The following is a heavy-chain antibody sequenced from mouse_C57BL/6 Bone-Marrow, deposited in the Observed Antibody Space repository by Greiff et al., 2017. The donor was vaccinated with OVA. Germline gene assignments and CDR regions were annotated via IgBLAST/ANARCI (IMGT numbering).Heavy chain of an antibody. J-gene: IGHJ1*03. CDR2: IYPGDGDT. V-gene: IGHV1-82*01. CDR3: AREGFPYWYFDV. CDR1: GYAFSSSW. Sequence: VQLQQSGPELVKPGASVKISCKASGYAFSSSWMNWVKQRPGKGLEWIGRIYPGDGDTNYNGKFKGKATLTADKSSSTAYMQLSSLTSEDSAVYVCAREGFPYWYFDVWGTGTTVTVSS.